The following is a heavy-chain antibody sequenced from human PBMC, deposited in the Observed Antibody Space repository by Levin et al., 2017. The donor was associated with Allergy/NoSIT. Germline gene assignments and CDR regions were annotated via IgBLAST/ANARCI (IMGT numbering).Heavy chain of an antibody. J-gene: IGHJ6*02. D-gene: IGHD6-13*01. CDR1: GFTFSSYE. Sequence: PGGSLRLSCAASGFTFSSYEMNWVRQAPGKGLEWVSYISSSGSTIYYADSVKGRFTISRDNAKNSLYLQMNSLRAEDTAVYYCARQGRRGTHSSWYGGVGMDVWGQGTTVTVSS. CDR2: ISSSGSTI. V-gene: IGHV3-48*03. CDR3: ARQGRRGTHSSWYGGVGMDV.